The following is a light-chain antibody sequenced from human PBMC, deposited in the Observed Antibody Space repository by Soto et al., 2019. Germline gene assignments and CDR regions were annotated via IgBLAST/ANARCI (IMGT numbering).Light chain of an antibody. CDR3: NSFTSGSTYV. V-gene: IGLV2-14*01. CDR1: SSDVGGYNY. CDR2: EVT. J-gene: IGLJ1*01. Sequence: QSVLTQPASVSGSPGQSITISCTGSSSDVGGYNYVSWYQQHPGKAPKLMIYEVTNRPSGVSTRFSGSKSGNTASLTISGLQAEDEADYYCNSFTSGSTYVFGAGTKVTVL.